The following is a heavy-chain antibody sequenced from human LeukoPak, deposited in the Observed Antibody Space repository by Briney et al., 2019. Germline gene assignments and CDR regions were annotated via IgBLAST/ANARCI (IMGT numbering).Heavy chain of an antibody. CDR2: ISAYNGNT. V-gene: IGHV1-18*01. D-gene: IGHD3-9*01. J-gene: IGHJ4*02. CDR1: GYTFTSYG. CDR3: ARYYDILTGYSLLDY. Sequence: ASVKVSCKASGYTFTSYGISWVRQAPGQGLEWMGWISAYNGNTNYAQKLQGRVTMTTDTSTSTAYMELRSLRSDDTAVYYCARYYDILTGYSLLDYWGQGTLVTVSS.